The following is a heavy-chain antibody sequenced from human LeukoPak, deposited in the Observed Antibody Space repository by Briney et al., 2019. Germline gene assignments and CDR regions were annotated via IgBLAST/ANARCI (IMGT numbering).Heavy chain of an antibody. CDR3: ARHLVPGLFSAFDI. V-gene: IGHV5-51*01. CDR1: GYSFTTYW. J-gene: IGHJ3*02. D-gene: IGHD3-10*01. CDR2: ICPRDSNT. Sequence: GESLKISCKGSGYSFTTYWIGWVRQMPGKGLEWMGVICPRDSNTRYSPSFQGQVTISGDKSITTAYLQWSSLKASDTGMYFCARHLVPGLFSAFDIWGQGTMVTVSS.